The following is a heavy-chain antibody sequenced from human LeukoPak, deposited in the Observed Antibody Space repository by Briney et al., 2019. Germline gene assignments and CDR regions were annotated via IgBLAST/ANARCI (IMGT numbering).Heavy chain of an antibody. CDR1: GFTLSSHW. D-gene: IGHD4-17*01. V-gene: IGHV3-7*01. Sequence: GGSLRLSCAASGFTLSSHWMSWVRQAPGKGLEWVANIKQDGSEKYYVDSVKGRFTMSRDNAKKSLFLQMNSLRAEDTAVYYCARDYGDYEPGRHHYYYYYMDVWGKGTTVTVSS. CDR2: IKQDGSEK. CDR3: ARDYGDYEPGRHHYYYYYMDV. J-gene: IGHJ6*03.